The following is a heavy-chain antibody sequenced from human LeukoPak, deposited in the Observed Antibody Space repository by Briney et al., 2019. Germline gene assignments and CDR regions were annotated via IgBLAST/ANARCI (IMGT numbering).Heavy chain of an antibody. J-gene: IGHJ3*02. Sequence: GRSLRLSCTASGFTFDDYAMHWVRQAPGKGLEWVSGITWNSGSIDYADSVKGRFTISRDNAKNSLYLQMNSLRAEDTAVYYCARERCSGGSCYSRDAFDIWGQGTMVTVSS. CDR3: ARERCSGGSCYSRDAFDI. D-gene: IGHD2-15*01. CDR2: ITWNSGSI. V-gene: IGHV3-9*01. CDR1: GFTFDDYA.